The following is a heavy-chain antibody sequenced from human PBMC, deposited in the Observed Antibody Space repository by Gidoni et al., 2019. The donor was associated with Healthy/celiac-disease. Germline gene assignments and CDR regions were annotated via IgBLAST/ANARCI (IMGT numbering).Heavy chain of an antibody. CDR2: IWYDGSNK. J-gene: IGHJ4*02. D-gene: IGHD1-26*01. V-gene: IGHV3-33*01. Sequence: QVQLVESGGGVVQPGRSLRLSCAASGFTFSSYGMHWVRQAPGKGLEWVAVIWYDGSNKYYADSVKGRFTISRDNSKNTLYLQMNSLRAEDKAVYYCARDRGGGSYDYWGQGTLVTVSS. CDR3: ARDRGGGSYDY. CDR1: GFTFSSYG.